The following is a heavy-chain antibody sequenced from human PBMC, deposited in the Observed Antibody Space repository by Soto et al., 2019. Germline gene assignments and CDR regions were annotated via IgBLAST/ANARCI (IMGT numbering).Heavy chain of an antibody. CDR3: AKDGQSGFWSGYYLDV. D-gene: IGHD3-3*01. J-gene: IGHJ6*02. CDR1: GCSISSSSYY. CDR2: IYYSGRI. V-gene: IGHV4-39*02. Sequence: ETLSLTCTVSGCSISSSSYYWGWIRQPPGLGLGWIGSIYYSGRIYYNPSLKSRVTIADDTSKNQFSLKLSSVTAADTAVYYCAKDGQSGFWSGYYLDVWDQGTTVTVSS.